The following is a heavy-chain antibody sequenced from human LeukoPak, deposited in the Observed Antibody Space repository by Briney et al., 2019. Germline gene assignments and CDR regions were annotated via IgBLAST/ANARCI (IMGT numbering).Heavy chain of an antibody. D-gene: IGHD2-2*01. CDR2: IYTSGST. Sequence: SETLSLTCTVSGGSIRSYYWSWIRQPAGKGLEWIGHIYTSGSTNSNPSLKSRLTMSADTSKNQFSLKLSSVTAADTAVYYCARGGVGYCSTTSCYFDYWGQGTLVTVSS. V-gene: IGHV4-4*07. J-gene: IGHJ4*02. CDR1: GGSIRSYY. CDR3: ARGGVGYCSTTSCYFDY.